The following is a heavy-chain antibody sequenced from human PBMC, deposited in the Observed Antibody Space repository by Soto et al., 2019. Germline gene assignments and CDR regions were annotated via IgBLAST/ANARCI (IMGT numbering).Heavy chain of an antibody. D-gene: IGHD6-19*01. CDR3: ASSSSGWYVLDY. Sequence: ASVKVSCKASGYTFTSYAMHWVRQAPGQRLEWMGWINAGNGNTKYSQKFQGRVTITRDTSASTAYMELSSPRSEVTAVYYCASSSSGWYVLDYWGQGTLVTVSS. CDR2: INAGNGNT. J-gene: IGHJ4*02. V-gene: IGHV1-3*01. CDR1: GYTFTSYA.